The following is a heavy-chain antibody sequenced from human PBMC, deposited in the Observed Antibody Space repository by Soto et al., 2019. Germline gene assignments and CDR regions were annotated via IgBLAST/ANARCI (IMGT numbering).Heavy chain of an antibody. CDR2: IYYSGST. Sequence: SETLSLTCTVAGFSIISGDYYLSWIRQPPGKGLEWIGYIYYSGSTYYNPSLKSRVTISVDTSKNQFSLKLSSVTAADTAVYYCARDYYDSSGYSYFYYGMDVWGQGTTVTVSS. CDR1: GFSIISGDYY. V-gene: IGHV4-30-4*08. J-gene: IGHJ6*02. CDR3: ARDYYDSSGYSYFYYGMDV. D-gene: IGHD3-22*01.